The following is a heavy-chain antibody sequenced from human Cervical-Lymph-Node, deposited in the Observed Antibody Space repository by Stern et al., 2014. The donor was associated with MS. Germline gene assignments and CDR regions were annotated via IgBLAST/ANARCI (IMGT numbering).Heavy chain of an antibody. J-gene: IGHJ6*02. Sequence: VQLEESGGGVVQPGRSLRLSCAASGFIFSSYGMHWVRQAPGKGLEWVAVIWYDGINKYYADSVKGRFTISRDNSKNTLYLQMNSLRAEDTAVYYCARDPRYYYYGMDVWGQGTTVTVSS. V-gene: IGHV3-33*01. CDR2: IWYDGINK. CDR3: ARDPRYYYYGMDV. CDR1: GFIFSSYG.